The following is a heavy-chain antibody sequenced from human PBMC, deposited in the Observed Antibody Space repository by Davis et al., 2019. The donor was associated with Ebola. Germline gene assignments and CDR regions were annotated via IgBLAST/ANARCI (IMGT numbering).Heavy chain of an antibody. CDR3: ARGGSYDFWSGYYSDY. J-gene: IGHJ4*02. CDR2: INPDKGNT. CDR1: GYTFTSNA. Sequence: AASVKVSCKASGYTFTSNAMHWVRQAPGQRLEWMGWINPDKGNTKYSQKFQGRVTITRDTSASTAYMELSSLRSEDTAVYYCARGGSYDFWSGYYSDYWGQGTLVTVSS. V-gene: IGHV1-3*01. D-gene: IGHD3-3*01.